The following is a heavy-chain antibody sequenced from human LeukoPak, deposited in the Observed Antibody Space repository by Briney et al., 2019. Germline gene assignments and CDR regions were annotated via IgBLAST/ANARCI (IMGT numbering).Heavy chain of an antibody. V-gene: IGHV1-69*13. Sequence: SVKVSCKASGGTFSSYAISWVRQAPGQGLEWMGGIIPIFGTANYVQKFQGRVTITADESTSTAYMELSSLRSEDTAVYYCARDRYDILTGYRSWYFDYWGQGTLVTVSS. CDR2: IIPIFGTA. CDR1: GGTFSSYA. D-gene: IGHD3-9*01. CDR3: ARDRYDILTGYRSWYFDY. J-gene: IGHJ4*02.